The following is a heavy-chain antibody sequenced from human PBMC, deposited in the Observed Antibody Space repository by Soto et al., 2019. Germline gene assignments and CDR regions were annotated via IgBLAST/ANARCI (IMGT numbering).Heavy chain of an antibody. CDR1: GFTFSSYG. V-gene: IGHV3-33*01. CDR2: IWYDGSNK. CDR3: ARCGRFGEQNYYYFDY. D-gene: IGHD3-10*01. J-gene: IGHJ4*02. Sequence: QVQLVESGGGVVQPGRSLRLSCAASGFTFSSYGMHWVRQAPGKGLEWVAVIWYDGSNKYYADSVKGRFTISRDNSKNTLYLQMNSLRAEDTAVYYCARCGRFGEQNYYYFDYWGQGTLVTVSS.